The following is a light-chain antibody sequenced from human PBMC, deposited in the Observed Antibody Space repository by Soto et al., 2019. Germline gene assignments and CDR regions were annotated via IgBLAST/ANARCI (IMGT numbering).Light chain of an antibody. V-gene: IGKV3-15*01. Sequence: EIVMTQSPATLSVSPGERATLSCRASQSVSSNLAWYQQKPGQAPRLLIYGASTRATGIPARFSGSGSGTEFTLTISSLEPEDVAVYYCQQSHNWPRTFGQGTKVDVK. CDR1: QSVSSN. CDR3: QQSHNWPRT. J-gene: IGKJ1*01. CDR2: GAS.